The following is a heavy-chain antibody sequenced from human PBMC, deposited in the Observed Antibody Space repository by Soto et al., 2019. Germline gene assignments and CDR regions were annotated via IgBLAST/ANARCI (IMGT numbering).Heavy chain of an antibody. J-gene: IGHJ6*03. D-gene: IGHD3-16*02. CDR1: GDSVSSNSAA. CDR3: ARVVGGVIGYYYYYYYMDV. V-gene: IGHV6-1*01. Sequence: PSQTLSLTCAISGDSVSSNSAAWNWIRQSPSRNLKWLGRTYYRSKWYNDYAVSVKSRITINPDTSKNQFSLKLSSVTAADTAVYYCARVVGGVIGYYYYYYYMDVWGKGTTVTVSS. CDR2: TYYRSKWYN.